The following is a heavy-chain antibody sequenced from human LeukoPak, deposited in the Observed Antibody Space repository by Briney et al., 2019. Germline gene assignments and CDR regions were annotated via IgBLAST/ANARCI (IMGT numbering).Heavy chain of an antibody. J-gene: IGHJ3*02. D-gene: IGHD6-13*01. CDR1: GFPVSSNY. V-gene: IGHV3-7*01. CDR2: IKQDGSER. Sequence: PGGSLSLSCAASGFPVSSNYMSWVRQAPGKGLEWVANIKQDGSERYYVDSVKGRFTISRDNAKNSLYLQMNSLRAEDTAVYYCARDSEYSSSFAFDIWGQGTMVTVSS. CDR3: ARDSEYSSSFAFDI.